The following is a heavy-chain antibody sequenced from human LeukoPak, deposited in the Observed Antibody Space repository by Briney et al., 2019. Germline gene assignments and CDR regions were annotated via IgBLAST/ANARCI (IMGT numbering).Heavy chain of an antibody. Sequence: ASVKVSCKASGYTFGSYYMHWVRQAPGQGLEWMGMINPGGGNTNYAQKFQGRVTMTRDTSTRSVYMELNSLRSEDTAVYYCAREAAYNYEDSGLDYWGQGTLVTVSS. CDR1: GYTFGSYY. D-gene: IGHD3-16*01. CDR2: INPGGGNT. CDR3: AREAAYNYEDSGLDY. V-gene: IGHV1-46*01. J-gene: IGHJ4*02.